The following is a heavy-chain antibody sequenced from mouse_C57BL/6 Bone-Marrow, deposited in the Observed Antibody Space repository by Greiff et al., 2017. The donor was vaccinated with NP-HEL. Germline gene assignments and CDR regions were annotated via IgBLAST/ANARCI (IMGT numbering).Heavy chain of an antibody. D-gene: IGHD1-1*01. CDR1: GFTFSSYA. J-gene: IGHJ4*01. V-gene: IGHV5-4*03. CDR3: ARVTTVVEDAMDY. CDR2: ISDGGSYT. Sequence: EVMLVESGGGLVKPGGSLKLSCAASGFTFSSYAMSWVRQTPEKRLEWVATISDGGSYTYYPDNVKGRFTISRENAKNNLYLQMSHLKSEDTAMYYCARVTTVVEDAMDYWGQGTSVTVSS.